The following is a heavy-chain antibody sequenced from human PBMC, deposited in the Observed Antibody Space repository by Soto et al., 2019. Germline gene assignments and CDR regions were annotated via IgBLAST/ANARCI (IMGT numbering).Heavy chain of an antibody. CDR3: ARSIVMVTAADY. V-gene: IGHV1-3*01. Sequence: QVQLVQSGAEVKKPGASVKVSCKASGYTFTSYAMHWVRQAPGQRLEWMGWINAGNGNTKYSQKFQGRVTITRDTSASTAYMELSRLRSEDTAVYYCARSIVMVTAADYWGQGTLVTVSS. CDR1: GYTFTSYA. J-gene: IGHJ4*02. CDR2: INAGNGNT. D-gene: IGHD2-21*02.